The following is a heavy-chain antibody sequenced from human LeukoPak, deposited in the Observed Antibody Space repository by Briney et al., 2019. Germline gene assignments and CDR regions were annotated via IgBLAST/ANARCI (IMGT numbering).Heavy chain of an antibody. CDR3: ARISGLDYLLFDY. J-gene: IGHJ4*02. D-gene: IGHD3-10*01. V-gene: IGHV2-70*04. CDR2: IDWDDDK. Sequence: SGPALVKPTQTLTLTCTFSGFSLNTHGMRVSWIRQPPGKALEWLARIDWDDDKFYSTSLKTRLTISKDTSRNQVALTMTNMDPVDTATYYWARISGLDYLLFDYWGQGILVTVSS. CDR1: GFSLNTHGMR.